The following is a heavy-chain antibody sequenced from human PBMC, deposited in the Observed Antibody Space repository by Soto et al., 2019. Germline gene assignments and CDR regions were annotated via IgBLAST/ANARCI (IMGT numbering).Heavy chain of an antibody. CDR1: GRSFSSDG. CDR2: IIPVFGNT. J-gene: IGHJ6*02. Sequence: GASVKVSCKASGRSFSSDGVSWVLQAPGQGLEWMGGIIPVFGNTKYVQRFQGRLTITADKSTSTVYMEMSSLSSEDTAVYFCARGQYYSSGSAATSYFYFGIDVWGQGTTVTVSS. V-gene: IGHV1-69*06. CDR3: ARGQYYSSGSAATSYFYFGIDV. D-gene: IGHD3-10*01.